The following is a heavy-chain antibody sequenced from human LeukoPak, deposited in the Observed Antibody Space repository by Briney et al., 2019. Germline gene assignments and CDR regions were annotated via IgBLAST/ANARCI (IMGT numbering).Heavy chain of an antibody. CDR1: GGSISSYY. D-gene: IGHD3-22*01. J-gene: IGHJ3*02. V-gene: IGHV4-59*01. CDR2: FHYSGST. CDR3: ARSYDSSGYYRAFDI. Sequence: SETLSLTCTVSGGSISSYYWSWIRQPPGKGLEWIGYFHYSGSTNYNPSLKSRVTISVDTSKNQFSLKLRSVTAADTAVYYCARSYDSSGYYRAFDIWGQGTMVTVSS.